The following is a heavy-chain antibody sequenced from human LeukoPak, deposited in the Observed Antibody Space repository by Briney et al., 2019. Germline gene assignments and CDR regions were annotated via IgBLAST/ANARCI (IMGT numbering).Heavy chain of an antibody. J-gene: IGHJ4*02. V-gene: IGHV3-23*01. D-gene: IGHD6-6*01. CDR1: GFTFNTYA. CDR3: AKGGEYSSSSIDY. CDR2: ISVSGGRT. Sequence: GGSLRLSCVASGFTFNTYAMGWVRQAPGKGLDWVSSISVSGGRTYYADSVKGRFTISRDNSKNTLYLQMNSLRAEDTAVYYCAKGGEYSSSSIDYWGQGTLVTVSS.